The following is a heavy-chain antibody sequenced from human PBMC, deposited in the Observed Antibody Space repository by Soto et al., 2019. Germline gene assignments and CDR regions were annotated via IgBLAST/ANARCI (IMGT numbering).Heavy chain of an antibody. Sequence: SLRLSCAASGFTFSIYAMTWVRQAPGKGLEWVSTTGGSGRTTYYADSVKGRFTVSRDNSKNTLDLQMSSLRAEDTAVYYCATVHNTSRSFDYWGQGTLVTVSS. CDR2: TGGSGRTT. CDR1: GFTFSIYA. CDR3: ATVHNTSRSFDY. V-gene: IGHV3-23*01. D-gene: IGHD1-20*01. J-gene: IGHJ4*02.